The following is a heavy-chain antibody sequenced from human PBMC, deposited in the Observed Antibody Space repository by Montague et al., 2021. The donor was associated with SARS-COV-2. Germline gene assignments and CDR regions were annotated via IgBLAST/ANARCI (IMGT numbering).Heavy chain of an antibody. CDR3: ARTTYFDLASIYYYVMDV. Sequence: SETLSLTCTVSGGSINNYYWCWIWQPPGRGMEWIGNIYYCGSTEYCPSLTSRVPMSIDTSKKQFSLRLNSVTAADTAVYFCARTTYFDLASIYYYVMDVWGQGTTVTVSS. D-gene: IGHD3-9*01. CDR1: GGSINNYY. J-gene: IGHJ6*02. CDR2: IYYCGST. V-gene: IGHV4-59*08.